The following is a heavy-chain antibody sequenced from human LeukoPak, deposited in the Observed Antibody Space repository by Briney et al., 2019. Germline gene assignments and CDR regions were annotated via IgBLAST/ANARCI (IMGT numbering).Heavy chain of an antibody. D-gene: IGHD1-26*01. CDR1: GLTFSSYG. Sequence: GRSLRLSCAASGLTFSSYGMHWVRQTPGKGLEWVAVIWSDGSNKYYADSVKGRFTISRDNSKNTLYLQMNSLRAEDTAVYYCARGSGSFSGGFDYWGQGTLVTVSS. CDR2: IWSDGSNK. J-gene: IGHJ4*02. CDR3: ARGSGSFSGGFDY. V-gene: IGHV3-33*01.